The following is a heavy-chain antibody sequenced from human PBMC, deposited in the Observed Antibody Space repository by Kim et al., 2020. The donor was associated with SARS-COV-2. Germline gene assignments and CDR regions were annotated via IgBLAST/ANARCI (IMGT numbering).Heavy chain of an antibody. Sequence: GGSLRLSCAASGFTFSSYEMNWVRQAPGKGLEWVSYISSSGSTIYYADSVKGRFTISRDNAKNSLYLQMNSLRAEDTAVYYCARGSFGFLWFGELSPFDYWGQGTLVTVSS. D-gene: IGHD3-10*01. CDR3: ARGSFGFLWFGELSPFDY. V-gene: IGHV3-48*03. J-gene: IGHJ4*02. CDR1: GFTFSSYE. CDR2: ISSSGSTI.